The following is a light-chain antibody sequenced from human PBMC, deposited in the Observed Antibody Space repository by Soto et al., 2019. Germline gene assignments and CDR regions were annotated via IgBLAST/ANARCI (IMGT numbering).Light chain of an antibody. J-gene: IGKJ2*01. CDR3: QQYNNWYT. CDR2: GAS. Sequence: EIVMTQSPATLSVSPGETATLSCRASQSVSSNLAWYQQKPGQAPRLLIYGASPRATGIPARFSGSGSGTEFTLTISRMQSEDFAVYYCQQYNNWYTFGQRTKLEIK. V-gene: IGKV3-15*01. CDR1: QSVSSN.